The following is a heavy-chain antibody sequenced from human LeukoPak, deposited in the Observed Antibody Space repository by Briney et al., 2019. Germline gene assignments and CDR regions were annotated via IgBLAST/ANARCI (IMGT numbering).Heavy chain of an antibody. J-gene: IGHJ3*02. CDR3: ASSKYYYDSSGRRQDAFDI. CDR1: GGTFSSYA. Sequence: ASVKVPCKASGGTFSSYAISWVRQAPGQGLEWMGGIIPIFGTANYAQKFQGRVTITTDESTSTAYMELSSLRSEDTAVYYCASSKYYYDSSGRRQDAFDIWGQGTMVTVSS. D-gene: IGHD3-22*01. V-gene: IGHV1-69*05. CDR2: IIPIFGTA.